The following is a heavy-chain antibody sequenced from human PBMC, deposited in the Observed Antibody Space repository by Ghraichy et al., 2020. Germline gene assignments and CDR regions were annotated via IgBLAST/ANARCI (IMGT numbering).Heavy chain of an antibody. D-gene: IGHD3-16*01. CDR1: GFSFTNYW. Sequence: GESLNISCKGSGFSFTNYWIGWVCQMPGKGLEWMGIIYPADSDTRYSPSFEGQVTISADKSINTAYLQWSSLKASDTAIYYCARRNGGRVFDIWGQGTMVTVSS. V-gene: IGHV5-51*01. CDR2: IYPADSDT. CDR3: ARRNGGRVFDI. J-gene: IGHJ3*02.